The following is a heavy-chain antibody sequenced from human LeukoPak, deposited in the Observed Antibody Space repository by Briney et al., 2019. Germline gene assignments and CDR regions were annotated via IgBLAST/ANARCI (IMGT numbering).Heavy chain of an antibody. V-gene: IGHV1-69*13. CDR3: AREGGRCGGDCPNTFDY. Sequence: SVKVSCKASGGTFSSYAISWVRQAPGQGLEWMGGIIPIFGTANYAQKFQGRVTITADESTSTAYMELSSLRSEDTAVYYCAREGGRCGGDCPNTFDYWGQGTLVTVSS. CDR2: IIPIFGTA. J-gene: IGHJ4*02. CDR1: GGTFSSYA. D-gene: IGHD2-21*02.